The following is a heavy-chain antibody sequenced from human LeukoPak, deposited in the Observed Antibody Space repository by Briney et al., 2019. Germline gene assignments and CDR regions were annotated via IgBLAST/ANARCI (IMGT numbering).Heavy chain of an antibody. CDR2: IYYSGTT. V-gene: IGHV4-38-2*02. CDR3: AKGVARRTGGFDP. D-gene: IGHD3/OR15-3a*01. J-gene: IGHJ5*02. Sequence: SETLSLTCTVSAYSVSNDYYWVWIRQPPGKGLEWIGSIYYSGTTYYNQSLKSRVTISVDTSKNQFSLKLSSVTAADTAVYYCAKGVARRTGGFDPWGQGTLVTVSS. CDR1: AYSVSNDYY.